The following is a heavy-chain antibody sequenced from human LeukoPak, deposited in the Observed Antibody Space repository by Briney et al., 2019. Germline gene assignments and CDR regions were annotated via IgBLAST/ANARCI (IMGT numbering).Heavy chain of an antibody. CDR3: SRAFAAAGYFDY. CDR1: GFTVSSNY. Sequence: GGSLRLSCAASGFTVSSNYMSWVRQAPGKGLEWVSVIYSGGSTYYADSVKGRFTISRDNSKNTLYLQMNSLRAEDTAVYYCSRAFAAAGYFDYWGQGTLVTVS. D-gene: IGHD6-13*01. J-gene: IGHJ4*02. V-gene: IGHV3-53*01. CDR2: IYSGGST.